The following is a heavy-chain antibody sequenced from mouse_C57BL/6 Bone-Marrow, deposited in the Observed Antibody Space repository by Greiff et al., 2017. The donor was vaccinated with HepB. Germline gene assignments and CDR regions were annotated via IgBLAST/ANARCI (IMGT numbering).Heavy chain of an antibody. J-gene: IGHJ3*01. CDR2: INPYNGGT. V-gene: IGHV1-19*01. D-gene: IGHD1-1*01. Sequence: EVQLQQSGPVLVKPGASVKMSCKASGYTFTDYYMNWVKQSHGKSLEWIGVINPYNGGTSYNQKFKGKATLTVDKSSSTAYMELNSLTSEDSAVYYCARRASSLRYQAWFAYWGQGTLVTVSA. CDR1: GYTFTDYY. CDR3: ARRASSLRYQAWFAY.